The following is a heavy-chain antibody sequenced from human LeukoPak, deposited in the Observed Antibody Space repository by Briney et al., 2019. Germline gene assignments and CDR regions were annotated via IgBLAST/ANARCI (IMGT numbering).Heavy chain of an antibody. CDR3: AKDQTYTAAGDAFDI. V-gene: IGHV3-30*02. D-gene: IGHD6-13*01. CDR1: RLTFSNYD. J-gene: IGHJ3*02. Sequence: PGGSLRLSCEASRLTFSNYDMHWVRQAPGKGLEWVAFIRYDGSNKHYGDSVKGRFTISRDNSKNTLYLQMNSLRAEDTAVYYCAKDQTYTAAGDAFDIWGQGTMVTVSS. CDR2: IRYDGSNK.